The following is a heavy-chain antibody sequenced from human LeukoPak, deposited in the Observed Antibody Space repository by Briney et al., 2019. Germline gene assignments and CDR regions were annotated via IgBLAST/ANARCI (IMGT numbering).Heavy chain of an antibody. J-gene: IGHJ3*02. D-gene: IGHD3-9*01. CDR2: ISSSSSYI. V-gene: IGHV3-21*01. Sequence: GGSLRLSCAASGXTFSSYSMNWVRQAPGKGLEWVSSISSSSSYIYYADSVKGRFTISRDNAKNSLYLQMNSLRAEDTAVYYCAREFRPDYDILTGYFDAFDIWGQGTMVTVSS. CDR1: GXTFSSYS. CDR3: AREFRPDYDILTGYFDAFDI.